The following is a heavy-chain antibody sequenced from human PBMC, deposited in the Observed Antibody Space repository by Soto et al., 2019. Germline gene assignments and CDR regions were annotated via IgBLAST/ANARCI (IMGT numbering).Heavy chain of an antibody. V-gene: IGHV3-33*01. J-gene: IGHJ4*02. Sequence: QVQLVESGGGVVQPGRSLRLSCAASGFTFSSYGMHWVRQAPGKGLEWVAVIWYDGSNKYYADSVKGRFTISRDNSKNTLYLQMNSLRAEDTAVYYCARDLGGSVGAGTFDYWGQGTLVTVSS. CDR1: GFTFSSYG. CDR3: ARDLGGSVGAGTFDY. CDR2: IWYDGSNK. D-gene: IGHD1-26*01.